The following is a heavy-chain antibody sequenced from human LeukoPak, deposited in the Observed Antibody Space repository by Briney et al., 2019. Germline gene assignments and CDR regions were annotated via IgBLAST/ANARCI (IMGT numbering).Heavy chain of an antibody. CDR1: GGSISSYY. CDR2: IYTSGST. J-gene: IGHJ6*03. Sequence: SETLSLTCTVSGGSISSYYWSWIRQPAGKGLEWIGRIYTSGSTNYNPSLKSRVTMSVDTSKNQFSLKLSSVTAADTAVYYCARDSPNPYCSSTSCYYSYYYYYMDVWGKGTTVTVSS. D-gene: IGHD2-2*01. CDR3: ARDSPNPYCSSTSCYYSYYYYYMDV. V-gene: IGHV4-4*07.